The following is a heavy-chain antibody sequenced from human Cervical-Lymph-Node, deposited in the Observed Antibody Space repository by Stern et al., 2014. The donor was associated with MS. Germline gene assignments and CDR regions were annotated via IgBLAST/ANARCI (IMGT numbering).Heavy chain of an antibody. J-gene: IGHJ3*02. CDR2: ITPYLGDT. Sequence: VQLVESGGGMKKPGASVTVSCKASGYTFTNYGYSWVRQSPGQVLEWMGWITPYLGDTKYAQSFQVSVSMTTDTSANTAYMALRGVDPDDTAVYYCVRDGRATCEDAFDIWGQGTMVTVSS. CDR1: GYTFTNYG. CDR3: VRDGRATCEDAFDI. V-gene: IGHV1-18*01.